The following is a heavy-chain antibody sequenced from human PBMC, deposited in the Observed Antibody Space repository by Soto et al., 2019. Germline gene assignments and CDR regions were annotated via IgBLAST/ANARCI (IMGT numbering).Heavy chain of an antibody. J-gene: IGHJ4*02. V-gene: IGHV1-18*01. D-gene: IGHD3-3*01. CDR1: GYTFTSYG. Sequence: ASVKVSCKASGYTFTSYGISWVRQAPGQGLEWMGWINAYNGNTNYAQKLQGRVTITRDTSTSTAYMELSSLRSEDTAVYYCARDTIFGVVILGSWGQGTLVTVSS. CDR3: ARDTIFGVVILGS. CDR2: INAYNGNT.